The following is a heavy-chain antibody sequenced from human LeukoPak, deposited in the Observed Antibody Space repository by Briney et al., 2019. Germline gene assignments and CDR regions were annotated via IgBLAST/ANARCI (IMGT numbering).Heavy chain of an antibody. CDR2: ISYDGSNK. CDR3: ARDLGVDGDLYGMGV. J-gene: IGHJ6*02. Sequence: GGSLRVSCAASGFTFSSYAMHWVRQAPGKGLEWVAVISYDGSNKYYADSVKGRFTISRDNSKNTLYLQMNSLRAEDTAVYYCARDLGVDGDLYGMGVWGQGTTVTVSS. V-gene: IGHV3-30*04. D-gene: IGHD4-17*01. CDR1: GFTFSSYA.